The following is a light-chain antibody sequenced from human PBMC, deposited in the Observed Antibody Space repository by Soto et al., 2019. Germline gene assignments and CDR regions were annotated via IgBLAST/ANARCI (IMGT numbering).Light chain of an antibody. J-gene: IGKJ1*01. CDR2: AAS. V-gene: IGKV3D-15*01. CDR3: QQYDDWWP. CDR1: QSISGN. Sequence: EVVMTQSPGTLSVSPGESATLSCRASQSISGNLAWYQQKPGQAPRLLIYAASTRATGISARFSGSGSGTEFTLTISSLQSGDFAVYYCQQYDDWWPFGQGSKVEIK.